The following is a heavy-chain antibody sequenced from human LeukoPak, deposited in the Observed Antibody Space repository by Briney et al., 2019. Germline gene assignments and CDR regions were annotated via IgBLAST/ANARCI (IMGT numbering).Heavy chain of an antibody. CDR1: GFIFSTYT. Sequence: AGGSLRLSCSASGFIFSTYTMYWVRQAPGKGLEFVSVINGDGRTTYYADSVKGRFTISRDNSKNTLYLQMNSLRAEDTAVYYCAKTRPLDSSSWSHGDYWGQGTLVTVSS. D-gene: IGHD6-13*01. CDR2: INGDGRTT. CDR3: AKTRPLDSSSWSHGDY. V-gene: IGHV3-64*04. J-gene: IGHJ4*02.